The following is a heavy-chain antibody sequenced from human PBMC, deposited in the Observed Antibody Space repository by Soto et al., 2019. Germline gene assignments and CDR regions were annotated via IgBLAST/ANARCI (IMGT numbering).Heavy chain of an antibody. CDR2: IDPSDSYT. J-gene: IGHJ4*02. Sequence: GESLKISCKGSGYSFTSYWISWVRQMPGKGLEWTGRIDPSDSYTNYSPSFQGHVTISADKSIITAYLQWSSLKASDTAMYYCARHVWIQLWLLDWWGQGTLVTVSS. CDR3: ARHVWIQLWLLDW. V-gene: IGHV5-10-1*01. D-gene: IGHD5-18*01. CDR1: GYSFTSYW.